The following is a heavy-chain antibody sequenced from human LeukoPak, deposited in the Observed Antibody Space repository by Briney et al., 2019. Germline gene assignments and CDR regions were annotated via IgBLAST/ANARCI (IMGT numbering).Heavy chain of an antibody. CDR2: ISTTSGTI. J-gene: IGHJ4*02. Sequence: GGSLRLSCAASGFTFSSYSMTWVRQAPGKGLEWVSYISTTSGTIYYADSVKGRFTISRDNANNSLYLQMNSLRAEDTAVYYCARDGQWLASRPYYFDYWGQGTLVTVSS. CDR1: GFTFSSYS. V-gene: IGHV3-48*04. D-gene: IGHD6-19*01. CDR3: ARDGQWLASRPYYFDY.